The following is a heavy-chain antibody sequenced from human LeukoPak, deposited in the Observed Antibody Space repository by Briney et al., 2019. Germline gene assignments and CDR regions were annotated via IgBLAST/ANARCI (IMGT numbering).Heavy chain of an antibody. V-gene: IGHV4-4*07. D-gene: IGHD4-11*01. CDR1: GGSISSYY. Sequence: SETLSLTCTVSGGSISSYYWSWIRQPAGKGLEWIGRIYTSGSTNYNPSLKSRVTMSVDTSKNQFSLKLSSVTAADTAVYYCARDPIYSNPTVYYYYGIDVWGQGTTVTVSS. CDR2: IYTSGST. CDR3: ARDPIYSNPTVYYYYGIDV. J-gene: IGHJ6*02.